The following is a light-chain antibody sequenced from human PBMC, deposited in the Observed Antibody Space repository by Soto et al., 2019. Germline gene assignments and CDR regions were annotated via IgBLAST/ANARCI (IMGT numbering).Light chain of an antibody. V-gene: IGKV3-20*01. CDR3: QQYDSSLT. CDR2: GAS. CDR1: QSVSSSF. Sequence: DIVLTQSPASLSLPPGERATLSCRASQSVSSSFLAWYQQKPGQAPRLLIYGASRRATGIADRFTGVGSGTDFTLTISRPEPEDFAVYYCQQYDSSLTFGLGNKVEIK. J-gene: IGKJ1*01.